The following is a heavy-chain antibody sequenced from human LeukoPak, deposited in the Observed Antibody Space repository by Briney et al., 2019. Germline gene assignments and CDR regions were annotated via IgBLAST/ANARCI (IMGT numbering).Heavy chain of an antibody. CDR2: INHSGST. J-gene: IGHJ4*02. D-gene: IGHD3-9*01. CDR3: ARANPGLRYFGY. CDR1: GGSFSGYY. Sequence: PSETLSLTCAVYGGSFSGYYWSWIRQPPGKGLEWIGEINHSGSTNYNPSLKSRVTISVDTSKNQFSLKLSSVTAADTAVYYCARANPGLRYFGYWGQGTLVTVSS. V-gene: IGHV4-34*01.